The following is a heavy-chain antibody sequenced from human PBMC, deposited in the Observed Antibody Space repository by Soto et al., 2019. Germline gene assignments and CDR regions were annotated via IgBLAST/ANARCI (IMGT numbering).Heavy chain of an antibody. V-gene: IGHV4-38-2*01. D-gene: IGHD4-17*01. CDR2: MYHSGSV. Sequence: SETLSLTCAVSGYSISSGYYWGWLRQPPGKGLEWIGHMYHSGSVYYNPSLQSRVTISVDTSKNEFSLKLTSVTAADTAVYYCGRQKGGGIYGDYVADWGQGTLVTVSS. J-gene: IGHJ4*02. CDR3: GRQKGGGIYGDYVAD. CDR1: GYSISSGYY.